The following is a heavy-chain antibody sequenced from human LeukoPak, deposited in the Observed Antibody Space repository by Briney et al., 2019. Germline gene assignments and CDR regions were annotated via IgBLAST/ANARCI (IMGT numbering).Heavy chain of an antibody. Sequence: SETLSLACTVSGGSISSYYWSWIRQPPGKGLEWIGYIYYSGSTNYNPSLKSRVTISVDTSKNQFSLKLSSVTAVDTAVYYCARHRYCGGDCYSIYYMDVWGKGTTVTISS. CDR2: IYYSGST. CDR3: ARHRYCGGDCYSIYYMDV. CDR1: GGSISSYY. D-gene: IGHD2-21*02. V-gene: IGHV4-59*01. J-gene: IGHJ6*03.